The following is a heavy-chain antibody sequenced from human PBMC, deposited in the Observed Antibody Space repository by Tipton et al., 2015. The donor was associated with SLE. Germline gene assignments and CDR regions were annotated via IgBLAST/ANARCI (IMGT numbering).Heavy chain of an antibody. CDR3: ARLRYYDYVWGSLGWYYGMDV. CDR2: MNPNSGNT. J-gene: IGHJ6*02. V-gene: IGHV1-8*01. CDR1: GYTFTSYD. D-gene: IGHD3-16*01. Sequence: QVQLVQSGAEVKKPGASVKVSCKASGYTFTSYDINWVRQATGQGLEWMGWMNPNSGNTGYAQKFQGRVTMTRNTSISTAYMELSSLRSEDTAVYYCARLRYYDYVWGSLGWYYGMDVWGQGTTVTVSS.